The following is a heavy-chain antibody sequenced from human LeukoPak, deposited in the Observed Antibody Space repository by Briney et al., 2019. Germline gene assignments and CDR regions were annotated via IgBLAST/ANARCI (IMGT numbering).Heavy chain of an antibody. CDR2: ISSSGDRT. V-gene: IGHV3-23*01. CDR1: GFTFSSYA. Sequence: PGGSLRLSCAASGFTFSSYAMSWVRQAPGKGLEWVSSISSSGDRTYYADSVKGRFTISRDNSKNTLYLQMNSLRAEDTAVYYCARATYSSSWHDWGQGTLVTVSS. J-gene: IGHJ4*02. CDR3: ARATYSSSWHD. D-gene: IGHD6-13*01.